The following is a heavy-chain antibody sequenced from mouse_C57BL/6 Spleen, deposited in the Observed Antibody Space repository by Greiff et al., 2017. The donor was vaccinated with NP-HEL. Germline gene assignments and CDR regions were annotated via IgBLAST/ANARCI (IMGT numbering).Heavy chain of an antibody. V-gene: IGHV1-64*01. CDR3: APIYYDYDGFAD. J-gene: IGHJ3*01. CDR2: IHPNSGST. D-gene: IGHD2-4*01. CDR1: GYTFTSYW. Sequence: VQLQQSGAELVKPGASVKLSCKASGYTFTSYWMHWVKQRPGQGLEWIGMIHPNSGSTNYNEKFKSKATLTVDKSSSTAYMQLSSLTSEDSAVYYCAPIYYDYDGFADWGQGTLVTVSA.